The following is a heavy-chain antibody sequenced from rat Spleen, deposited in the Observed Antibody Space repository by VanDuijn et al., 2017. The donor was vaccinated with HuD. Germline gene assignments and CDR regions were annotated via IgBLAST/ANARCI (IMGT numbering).Heavy chain of an antibody. CDR2: ITDTGGST. CDR3: ARHDYPGGFDF. V-gene: IGHV5-31*01. J-gene: IGHJ1*01. D-gene: IGHD1-4*01. CDR1: GFTFNNYW. Sequence: EVQLVESGGGLVQPGRSLKLSCVASGFTFNNYWMTWIRQAPGKGLDWIASITDTGGSTYYGDSVKGRFTISRDNAKSTLYLQMNSLRSEDTATYYCARHDYPGGFDFWGPGTMVTVSS.